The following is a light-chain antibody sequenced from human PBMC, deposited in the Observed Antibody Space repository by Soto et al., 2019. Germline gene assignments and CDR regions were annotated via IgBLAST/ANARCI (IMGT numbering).Light chain of an antibody. Sequence: DIVLTQTPGTLSLSPGERATLSCRASQSVGSSLAWYQQRPGQAPRLLIYDAFIRATGIPARFSGSESGTDFTLTISSLEPEDFAVYYCQQRSNWPLTFSQGTRLEIK. CDR1: QSVGSS. CDR3: QQRSNWPLT. V-gene: IGKV3-11*01. J-gene: IGKJ5*01. CDR2: DAF.